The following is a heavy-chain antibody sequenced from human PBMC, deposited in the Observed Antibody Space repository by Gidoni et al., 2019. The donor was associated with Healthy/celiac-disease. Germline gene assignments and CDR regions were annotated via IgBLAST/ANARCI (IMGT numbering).Heavy chain of an antibody. CDR2: ISSSGSTI. Sequence: EVQLVESGGGLVQPGGSLSLSCAASGFTFSIYEMNWVRQAPGKGLEWVSYISSSGSTIYYADSVKGRFTISRDNAKNSLYLQMNSLRAEDTAVYYCARDLRSTVVTFDYWGQGTLVTVSS. CDR1: GFTFSIYE. CDR3: ARDLRSTVVTFDY. J-gene: IGHJ4*02. D-gene: IGHD4-17*01. V-gene: IGHV3-48*03.